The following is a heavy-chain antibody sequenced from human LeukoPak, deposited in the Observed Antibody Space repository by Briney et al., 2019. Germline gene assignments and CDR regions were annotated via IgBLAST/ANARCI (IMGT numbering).Heavy chain of an antibody. CDR2: ISWNSGSI. V-gene: IGHV3-9*01. J-gene: IGHJ4*02. CDR1: GFTFDDYA. CDR3: ARDRSLYFDY. Sequence: GRSLRLSCAASGFTFDDYAMHWVRQAPGKGLEWVSGISWNSGSIGYADSVKGRFTISRDNAKNSLYLQMNSLRAEDTALYYCARDRSLYFDYWGQGTLVTVSS.